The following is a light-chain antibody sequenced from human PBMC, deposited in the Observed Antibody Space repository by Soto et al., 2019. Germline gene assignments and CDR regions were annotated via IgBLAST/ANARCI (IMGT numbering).Light chain of an antibody. V-gene: IGLV2-8*01. J-gene: IGLJ2*01. CDR3: SSYTGNNNLVV. CDR1: SSDVGAYNY. Sequence: QSALTQPPSASGSPGQSVTISCTGTSSDVGAYNYVSWYQQHPGKAPKLMNYEVSKRPSGVPDRFSGSKSGNTASLTVSGLQAEDEADYYCSSYTGNNNLVVFGGGTKLTVL. CDR2: EVS.